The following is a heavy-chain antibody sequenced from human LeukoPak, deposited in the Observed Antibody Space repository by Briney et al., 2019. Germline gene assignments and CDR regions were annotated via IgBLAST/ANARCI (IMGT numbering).Heavy chain of an antibody. CDR3: ARERGRVIDY. V-gene: IGHV3-43*01. Sequence: GGSLRLSCEASGYTFDDYSRQWVRQPRGKDLQGGSLITWDGGSTFYADSVKGRFTISRDNSRESLSLQMNGLSTDATGLYYCARERGRVIDYWGQGTLVTVSS. J-gene: IGHJ4*02. D-gene: IGHD1-26*01. CDR2: ITWDGGST. CDR1: GYTFDDYS.